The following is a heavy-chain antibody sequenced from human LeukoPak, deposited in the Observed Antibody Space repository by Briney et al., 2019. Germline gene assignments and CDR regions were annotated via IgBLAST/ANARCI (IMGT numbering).Heavy chain of an antibody. CDR3: AREEYYYDSSGYYCWFDP. CDR1: GGSISSSSYY. V-gene: IGHV4-61*01. Sequence: SETLSLTCTVSGGSISSSSYYWSWIRQPPGKGLEWIGYIYYSGSTNYNPSLKSRVTISVDTSKNQFSLKLSSVTPADTAVYYCAREEYYYDSSGYYCWFDPWGQGTLVTVSS. D-gene: IGHD3-22*01. CDR2: IYYSGST. J-gene: IGHJ5*02.